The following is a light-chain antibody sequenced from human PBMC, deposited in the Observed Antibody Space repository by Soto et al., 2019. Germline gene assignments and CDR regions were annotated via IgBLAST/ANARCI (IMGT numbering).Light chain of an antibody. CDR2: EVS. CDR1: SSDVGGYNY. CDR3: SSYAGSNHVV. J-gene: IGLJ2*01. Sequence: QSALTQPPSASGSPGQSVTISCTGTSSDVGGYNYVSWYQQHPGKAPKLMIYEVSKRPSGVPYRFSGSKSGNTASLTVSGLQAEDEADYYCSSYAGSNHVVFGGGTKLTVL. V-gene: IGLV2-8*01.